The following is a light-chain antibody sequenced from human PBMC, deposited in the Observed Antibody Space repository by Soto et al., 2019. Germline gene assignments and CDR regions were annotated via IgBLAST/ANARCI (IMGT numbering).Light chain of an antibody. CDR1: QSVSSSY. V-gene: IGKV3-20*01. CDR2: GAS. Sequence: EIVLTQSPGTLSLSPGERATLSCRASQSVSSSYLAWYQQKPGQAPRHLIYGASSRATGIPDRFSGSGSGTDFTLTISRLEPEDFAVYYCQQYGSSPLTSGGGTKVEIK. CDR3: QQYGSSPLT. J-gene: IGKJ4*01.